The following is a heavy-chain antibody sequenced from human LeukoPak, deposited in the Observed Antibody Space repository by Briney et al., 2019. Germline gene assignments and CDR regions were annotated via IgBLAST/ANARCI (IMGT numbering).Heavy chain of an antibody. CDR2: MNPNSGNT. J-gene: IGHJ4*02. CDR1: GYTFTSYD. D-gene: IGHD6-6*01. Sequence: ASVKVSCKASGYTFTSYDINWVRQATGQGLEWMGWMNPNSGNTGYAQKFQGRVTITRNTSISTAYMELSSLRSEDTAVYYCARVSIAARRRFDYWGQGTLVTVSS. CDR3: ARVSIAARRRFDY. V-gene: IGHV1-8*03.